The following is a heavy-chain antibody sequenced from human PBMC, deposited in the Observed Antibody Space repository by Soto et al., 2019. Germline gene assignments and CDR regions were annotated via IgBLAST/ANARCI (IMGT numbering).Heavy chain of an antibody. J-gene: IGHJ4*02. CDR2: INPSGGST. Sequence: QVQLVQSGAEVKKPGASVKISCKASGYTFTSYYMHWMRQAPGQGLEWMGIINPSGGSTSYAQKFQGRVTMPGDTSTNTVYMELSSLRSEDTAVYYCARALPRIATSREGDYWGQGTLVTVSS. CDR1: GYTFTSYY. CDR3: ARALPRIATSREGDY. D-gene: IGHD6-13*01. V-gene: IGHV1-46*01.